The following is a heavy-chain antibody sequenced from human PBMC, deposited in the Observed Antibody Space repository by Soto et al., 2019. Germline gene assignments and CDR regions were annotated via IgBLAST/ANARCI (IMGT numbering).Heavy chain of an antibody. Sequence: GGSLRLSCAASGFTFRSYAMSWVRQAPGKGLEWVSAISGSGISTYYADSVKGRFAISRDNSKNTLYLQSNSLRAEDTAVYYCAKDRGLCSIGNCYAADYWGQGTLVTVSS. J-gene: IGHJ4*02. D-gene: IGHD2-15*01. CDR2: ISGSGIST. CDR1: GFTFRSYA. V-gene: IGHV3-23*01. CDR3: AKDRGLCSIGNCYAADY.